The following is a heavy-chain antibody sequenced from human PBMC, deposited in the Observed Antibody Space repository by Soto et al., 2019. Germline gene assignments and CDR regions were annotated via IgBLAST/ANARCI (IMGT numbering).Heavy chain of an antibody. J-gene: IGHJ6*04. CDR3: ARGWFGPDV. CDR2: IDHAGTDS. CDR1: GFTFSGRS. V-gene: IGHV3-74*01. D-gene: IGHD3-10*01. Sequence: EVQLVESGGGLVQPGGSLRLSCAASGFTFSGRSMHGVRQAPGKGLVWVSGIDHAGTDSTYADSVKGRFTSSRDNAKNTLYLQMNGLRVEDTAVYYCARGWFGPDVWGKGTTVTVSS.